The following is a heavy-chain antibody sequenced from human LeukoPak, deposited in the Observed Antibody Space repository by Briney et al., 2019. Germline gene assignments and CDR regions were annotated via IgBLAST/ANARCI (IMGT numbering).Heavy chain of an antibody. CDR3: AINLESVVVPAAQRDDY. V-gene: IGHV1-24*01. CDR1: GYTLTELS. D-gene: IGHD2-2*01. CDR2: FDPEDGET. Sequence: ASVKVSCKVSGYTLTELSMHWVRQAPGKGLEWMGGFDPEDGETIYAQKFQGRVTMTEDTSTDTAYMELRSLRSDDTAVYYCAINLESVVVPAAQRDDYWGQGTLVTVSS. J-gene: IGHJ4*02.